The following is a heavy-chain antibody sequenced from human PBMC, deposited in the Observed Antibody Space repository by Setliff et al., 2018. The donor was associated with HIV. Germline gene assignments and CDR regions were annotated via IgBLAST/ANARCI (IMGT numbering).Heavy chain of an antibody. CDR3: ARVPTNPDFYYYYMDV. Sequence: SETLSLTCTVSGGSISSGGYYWSWIRQHPGKGLEWIGYIYYSGGTYYNPSLKSRVTISVDTSKNQFSLKLSSVAAADTAVYYCARVPTNPDFYYYYMDVWGKGTTVTVSS. V-gene: IGHV4-31*03. CDR2: IYYSGGT. CDR1: GGSISSGGYY. J-gene: IGHJ6*03.